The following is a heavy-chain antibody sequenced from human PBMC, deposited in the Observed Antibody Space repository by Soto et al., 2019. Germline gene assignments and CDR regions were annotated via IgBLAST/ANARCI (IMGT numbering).Heavy chain of an antibody. CDR2: IFHDERT. Sequence: SGTLSLTCDVSGYAITSGHYWGWIRQAPGKGLEWIGNIFHDERTNYNPSLKSRVFILLDTSKNHFSLKLTSVTAADTAVYYCARFRGYCTAGNCAIDYWGKGTLVPVSS. CDR3: ARFRGYCTAGNCAIDY. V-gene: IGHV4-38-2*01. J-gene: IGHJ4*02. D-gene: IGHD2-15*01. CDR1: GYAITSGHY.